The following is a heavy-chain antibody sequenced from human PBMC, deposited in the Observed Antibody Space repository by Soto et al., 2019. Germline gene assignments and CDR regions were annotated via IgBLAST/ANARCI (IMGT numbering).Heavy chain of an antibody. J-gene: IGHJ4*02. CDR2: INAGNGNT. CDR3: ARDRVYGSGSDRPPGLDY. CDR1: GYTFTSYA. V-gene: IGHV1-3*01. D-gene: IGHD3-10*01. Sequence: ASVKVSCTASGYTFTSYAMHWVRQAPGQRLEWMGWINAGNGNTKYSQKFQGRVTITRDTSASTAYMELSSLRSEDTAVYYCARDRVYGSGSDRPPGLDYWGQGTLVTVS.